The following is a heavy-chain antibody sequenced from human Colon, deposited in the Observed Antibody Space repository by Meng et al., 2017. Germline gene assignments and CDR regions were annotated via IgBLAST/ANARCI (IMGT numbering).Heavy chain of an antibody. D-gene: IGHD1-20*01. V-gene: IGHV3-23*01. CDR3: AKDRESYNSVWDAFDI. Sequence: GGSLRLSCVASGFSFNTYAMSWVRQAPGKGLEWVSAIGGGGYDTFYADSVKGHFTISRDDSKNTLYLQMNSLRAEDTAVYYCAKDRESYNSVWDAFDILGQGTMVTVSS. J-gene: IGHJ3*02. CDR2: IGGGGYDT. CDR1: GFSFNTYA.